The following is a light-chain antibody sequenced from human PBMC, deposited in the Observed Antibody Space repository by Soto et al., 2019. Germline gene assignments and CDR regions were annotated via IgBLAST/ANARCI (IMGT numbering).Light chain of an antibody. V-gene: IGLV1-44*01. CDR2: SNS. Sequence: QSVLTQPPSASGTPGQRVTIFCSGSSSNIETNTVNWYQQLPGTAPKILIYSNSQRPSGVPDRFSGSKSGTSASLTISGLQSEDEADYYCAAWDDSLNGPVFGGGTQLTVL. J-gene: IGLJ7*01. CDR3: AAWDDSLNGPV. CDR1: SSNIETNT.